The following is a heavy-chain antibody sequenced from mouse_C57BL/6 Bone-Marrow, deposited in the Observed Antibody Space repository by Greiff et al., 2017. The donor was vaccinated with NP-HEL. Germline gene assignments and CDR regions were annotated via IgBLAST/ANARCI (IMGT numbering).Heavy chain of an antibody. D-gene: IGHD1-1*01. Sequence: EVKLMESGGGLVQPGGSLKLSCAASGFTFSDYGMAWVRQAPRKGPEWVAFISNLAYSIYYADTVTGRFTFSMENAKNTLYLERSSLGSEDTAMYYCAREGYYGSTPYYFDYWGQGTTLTVSS. V-gene: IGHV5-15*01. CDR1: GFTFSDYG. J-gene: IGHJ2*01. CDR2: ISNLAYSI. CDR3: AREGYYGSTPYYFDY.